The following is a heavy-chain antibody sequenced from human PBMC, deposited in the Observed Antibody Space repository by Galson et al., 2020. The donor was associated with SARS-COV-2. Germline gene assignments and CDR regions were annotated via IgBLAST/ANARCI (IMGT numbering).Heavy chain of an antibody. CDR1: GDSIRSSSYY. CDR2: IYYSGTT. V-gene: IGHV4-39*01. CDR3: ARAPYGGFTRDPFDI. J-gene: IGHJ3*02. Sequence: ASETLSLTCTVSGDSIRSSSYYWGWIRQPPGKGLEWIGSIYYSGTTYYNPSLKSRVTISVDASKNQFSLRLSSVTAADTAVYYCARAPYGGFTRDPFDIWGQGTLVTDSS. D-gene: IGHD4-17*01.